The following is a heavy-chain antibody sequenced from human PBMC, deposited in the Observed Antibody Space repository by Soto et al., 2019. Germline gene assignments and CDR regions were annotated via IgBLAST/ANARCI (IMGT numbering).Heavy chain of an antibody. CDR2: ISSSGTYI. V-gene: IGHV3-21*01. CDR1: GFTFSTYS. CDR3: ARDPSDCSSTSCWGYYALDV. Sequence: LRLSCAASGFTFSTYSMNWVRQAPGKGLEWVSSISSSGTYIHYADSLKGRFTISRDNAKNSLYLQMISLRAEDTAVYYCARDPSDCSSTSCWGYYALDVWGQGTTVTVSS. D-gene: IGHD2-2*01. J-gene: IGHJ6*02.